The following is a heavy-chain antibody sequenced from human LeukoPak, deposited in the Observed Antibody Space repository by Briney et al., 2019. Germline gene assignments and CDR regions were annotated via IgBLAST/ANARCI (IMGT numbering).Heavy chain of an antibody. CDR2: INPNSGGT. V-gene: IGHV1-2*02. J-gene: IGHJ1*01. Sequence: ASVKLCCTASGSSFTGYHLYWMRQAPGQGLEWLGWINPNSGGTIYAQKFQGRVTMTRDTSISTAYMELSRLRSDDTAAYYCARDSGDYGVKCDGWGQGTLVTVGS. CDR3: ARDSGDYGVKCDG. D-gene: IGHD4-17*01. CDR1: GSSFTGYH.